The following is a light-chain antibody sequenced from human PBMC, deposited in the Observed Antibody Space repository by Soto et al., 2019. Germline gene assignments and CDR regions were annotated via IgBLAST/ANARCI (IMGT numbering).Light chain of an antibody. Sequence: EIVLTQSPGTLSLSPGERATLSCRASQSVSSTYFAWYQQKPGQSPRLLIYGASSRATGIPDRFSGSGSGTDFTLTISRLEPEDFAVYYCQQYGSSGTFGQGTKVDIK. J-gene: IGKJ1*01. V-gene: IGKV3-20*01. CDR3: QQYGSSGT. CDR1: QSVSSTY. CDR2: GAS.